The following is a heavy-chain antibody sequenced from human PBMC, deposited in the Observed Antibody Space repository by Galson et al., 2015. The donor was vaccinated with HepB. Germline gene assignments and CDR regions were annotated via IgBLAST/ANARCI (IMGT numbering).Heavy chain of an antibody. V-gene: IGHV3-23*01. J-gene: IGHJ4*02. Sequence: SLRLSCAASGFTVRNHAMSWVRQAPGKGLEWVSAISDGSTTYYTDSVRGRFTISRDNSKNTLYLQMNSLRAEDTAIYYCAARPLYVVADYWGQGTLVTVSS. D-gene: IGHD2-15*01. CDR3: AARPLYVVADY. CDR2: ISDGSTT. CDR1: GFTVRNHA.